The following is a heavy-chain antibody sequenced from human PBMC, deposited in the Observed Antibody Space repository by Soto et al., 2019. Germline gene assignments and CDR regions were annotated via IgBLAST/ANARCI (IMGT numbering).Heavy chain of an antibody. CDR2: ISSSSSTI. D-gene: IGHD3-16*02. J-gene: IGHJ4*02. CDR3: ARDPTSAYDYIWGSYRYRSYYFDY. CDR1: GFTFSSYS. Sequence: GGSLRLSCAASGFTFSSYSMNWVRQAPGKGLEWVSYISSSSSTIYYADSVKGRFTISRDNAKNSLYLQMNSLRAEDTAVYYCARDPTSAYDYIWGSYRYRSYYFDYWGQGTLVTVSS. V-gene: IGHV3-48*01.